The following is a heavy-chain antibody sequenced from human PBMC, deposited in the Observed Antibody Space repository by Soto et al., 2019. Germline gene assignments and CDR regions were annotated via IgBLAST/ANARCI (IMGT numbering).Heavy chain of an antibody. Sequence: GGSLRLSCAASGFIFSSYTMHWVRQAPGKGLEWVGVITYDGSNQYYADSVKGRFTISRDDSRNMLFLQMNSLRPDDTAVYYCARAPSGSYPEFDYWGQGTLVTVSS. CDR2: ITYDGSNQ. CDR1: GFIFSSYT. J-gene: IGHJ4*02. V-gene: IGHV3-30-3*01. D-gene: IGHD1-26*01. CDR3: ARAPSGSYPEFDY.